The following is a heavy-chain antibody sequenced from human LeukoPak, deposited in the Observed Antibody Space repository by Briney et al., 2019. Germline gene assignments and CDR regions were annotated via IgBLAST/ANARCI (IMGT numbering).Heavy chain of an antibody. Sequence: PGGSLRLSCAASGFTFSSYAMHWVRQAPGKGLEWVAVISYDGSNKYYADSVKGRFTISRDNSKNTLYLQMNSLRVEDTAVYYCARDFDGGGSAFDIWGQGTMVTVSS. CDR2: ISYDGSNK. J-gene: IGHJ3*02. CDR1: GFTFSSYA. V-gene: IGHV3-30-3*01. CDR3: ARDFDGGGSAFDI. D-gene: IGHD2-15*01.